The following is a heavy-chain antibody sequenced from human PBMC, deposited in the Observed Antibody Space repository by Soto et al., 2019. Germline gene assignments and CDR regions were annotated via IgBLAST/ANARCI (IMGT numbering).Heavy chain of an antibody. Sequence: ASVKVSCKASGYTFTSYCMHWVRQAPGQGREWMGIINPSGGSTSYAQKFQGRVTMTRDTSTSTVYMELRSLRSEDTAVYYCERDKTGLTPFHRPYPYGMDVSGKGTTFTVSS. J-gene: IGHJ6*04. CDR3: ERDKTGLTPFHRPYPYGMDV. D-gene: IGHD1-1*01. V-gene: IGHV1-46*01. CDR2: INPSGGST. CDR1: GYTFTSYC.